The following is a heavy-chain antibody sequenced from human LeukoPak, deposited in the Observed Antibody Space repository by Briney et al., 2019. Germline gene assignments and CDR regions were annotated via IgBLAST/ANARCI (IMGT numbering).Heavy chain of an antibody. J-gene: IGHJ4*02. CDR1: GYTLTELS. V-gene: IGHV1-24*01. CDR2: FDPEDGET. Sequence: ASVKLSCKVSGYTLTELSMHWVRQAPGKGLEWMGGFDPEDGETIYAQKFQGRVTMTEDTSTDTAYMELSSLRSEDTAVYYCATDRTRDDSSGYYYRWGQGTLVTVSS. D-gene: IGHD3-22*01. CDR3: ATDRTRDDSSGYYYR.